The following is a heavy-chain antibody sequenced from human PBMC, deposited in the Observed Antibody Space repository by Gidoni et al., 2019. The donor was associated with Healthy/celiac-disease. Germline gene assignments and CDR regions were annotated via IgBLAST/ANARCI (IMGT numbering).Heavy chain of an antibody. D-gene: IGHD3-9*01. Sequence: QVQLVQSGAEGKKHGASVKVSCKASGYTVTSYGISWGRQAPGQGLEWMGWISAYNGNTNHAQQLQGRVTMTPDTSTSPAYMELRSLRSDDTAVYYCARGGYFDWFDSYYMYVWGKGTTVTVSS. CDR3: ARGGYFDWFDSYYMYV. V-gene: IGHV1-18*01. CDR1: GYTVTSYG. J-gene: IGHJ6*03. CDR2: ISAYNGNT.